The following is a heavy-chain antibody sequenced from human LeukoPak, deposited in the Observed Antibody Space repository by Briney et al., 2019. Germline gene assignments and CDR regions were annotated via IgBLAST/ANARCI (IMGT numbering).Heavy chain of an antibody. V-gene: IGHV3-15*01. J-gene: IGHJ4*02. CDR3: ATDGYCSGGSCYSYDN. D-gene: IGHD2-15*01. CDR1: GLTFSNAW. CDR2: SKSKTDGGTT. Sequence: GESLRLSCAASGLTFSNAWVTWVRQAPGKGLEWVGRSKSKTDGGTTDYGAPVKGRFSILRDDSKSTLYLQMNSLKTEDTAVYYCATDGYCSGGSCYSYDNWGQGTLVTVSS.